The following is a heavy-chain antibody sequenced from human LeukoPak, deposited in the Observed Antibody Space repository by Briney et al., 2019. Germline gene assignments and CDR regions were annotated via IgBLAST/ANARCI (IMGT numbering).Heavy chain of an antibody. J-gene: IGHJ4*02. CDR2: ISGSDAST. CDR3: AKFYCTGGRCRNFDY. V-gene: IGHV3-23*01. D-gene: IGHD2-15*01. Sequence: GGSLRLSCAASGFTFSNYAMGWVRQAPGKGLEWVSSISGSDASTYYADSVKGRFTISRDDSKNTLSLQMNSLRAEDSAVYYCAKFYCTGGRCRNFDYWGQGTLVTVSS. CDR1: GFTFSNYA.